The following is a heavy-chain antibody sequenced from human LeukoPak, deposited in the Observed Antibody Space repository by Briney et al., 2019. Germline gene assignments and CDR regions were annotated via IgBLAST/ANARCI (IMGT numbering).Heavy chain of an antibody. D-gene: IGHD3-3*01. J-gene: IGHJ4*02. V-gene: IGHV4-30-4*08. CDR3: ATESYDFWSGYPRGTFDY. CDR2: IYYSGST. CDR1: GGSISSGDYY. Sequence: SQTLFLTCTVPGGSISSGDYYWSWIRQPPGKGLEWIGYIYYSGSTYYNPSLKSRVTISVDTSKNQFSLKLSSVTAADTAVYYCATESYDFWSGYPRGTFDYWGQGTLVTVSS.